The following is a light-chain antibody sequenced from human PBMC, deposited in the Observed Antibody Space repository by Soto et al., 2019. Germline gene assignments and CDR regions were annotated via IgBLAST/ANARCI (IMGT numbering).Light chain of an antibody. V-gene: IGLV2-11*01. J-gene: IGLJ3*02. Sequence: QSALTQPRSVSGSPGQSVTISCTGTSSDVGAYNYVSWYQQHPGKVPKLMIYDVSRRPSGVPDRFSGSKSGNTASLTISGLQDDDEADDYCCSYAGSYTVVFGGGTTVTVL. CDR1: SSDVGAYNY. CDR2: DVS. CDR3: CSYAGSYTVV.